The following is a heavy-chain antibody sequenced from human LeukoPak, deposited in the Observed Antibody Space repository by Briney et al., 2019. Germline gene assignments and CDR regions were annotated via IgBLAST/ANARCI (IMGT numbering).Heavy chain of an antibody. J-gene: IGHJ4*02. Sequence: PSETLSLTCTVSGGSISSYYWSWIRQPPGKGLEWIGNIYDRGSTKYNPSLKGRVTISVDTSKNQFSLRLGSVTAADTAVYYCARGRTFDNWGQGTLVTVSS. CDR1: GGSISSYY. CDR3: ARGRTFDN. V-gene: IGHV4-59*01. CDR2: IYDRGST.